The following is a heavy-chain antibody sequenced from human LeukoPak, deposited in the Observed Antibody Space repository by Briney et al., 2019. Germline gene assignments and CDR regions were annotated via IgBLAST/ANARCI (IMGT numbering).Heavy chain of an antibody. V-gene: IGHV4-4*07. CDR2: IYTSGST. J-gene: IGHJ5*02. Sequence: PSETLSLTCTVSGGSISSYYWSWIRQPAGKGLEWIGRIYTSGSTNYNPSLKSRVTMSVDTSKNQFSLKLSSVTAADTAVYYCARHVIVVVPAAPLHWFDPWGQGTLVTVSS. CDR3: ARHVIVVVPAAPLHWFDP. CDR1: GGSISSYY. D-gene: IGHD2-2*01.